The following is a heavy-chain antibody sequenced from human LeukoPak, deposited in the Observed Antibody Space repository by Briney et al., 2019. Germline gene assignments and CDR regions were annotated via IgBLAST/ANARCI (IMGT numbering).Heavy chain of an antibody. J-gene: IGHJ6*02. Sequence: SETLSLTCTVSGGSVSRGRYYWSWIRPPPGKGLEWIGYIYYSGSTNYNPSLKSRVTISVDTSKNQFSLTRSSVTAADTAVYYYARSDFAVASRGYYYYYYGMDVWGQGTTVTVSS. V-gene: IGHV4-61*01. CDR1: GGSVSRGRYY. D-gene: IGHD6-19*01. CDR2: IYYSGST. CDR3: ARSDFAVASRGYYYYYYGMDV.